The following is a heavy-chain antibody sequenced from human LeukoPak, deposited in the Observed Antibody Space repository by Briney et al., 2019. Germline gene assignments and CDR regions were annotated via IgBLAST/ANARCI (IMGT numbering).Heavy chain of an antibody. D-gene: IGHD3-10*01. CDR3: ATLEKGFGEFYFDY. Sequence: ASVKVSCKASGYTFTSYYMHWVRQAPGQGLEWMGIINPSGGSTSYAQKFQGRVTMTRDTSISTAYMELSRLRSDDTAVYYCATLEKGFGEFYFDYWGQGTPVTVSS. CDR2: INPSGGST. CDR1: GYTFTSYY. V-gene: IGHV1-46*01. J-gene: IGHJ4*02.